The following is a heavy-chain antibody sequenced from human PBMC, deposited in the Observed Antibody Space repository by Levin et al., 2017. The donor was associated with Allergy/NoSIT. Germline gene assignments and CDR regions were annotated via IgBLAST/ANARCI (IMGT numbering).Heavy chain of an antibody. J-gene: IGHJ3*02. CDR3: ARDLDAFDI. CDR2: IYYSGST. Sequence: SQTLSLTCTVSGGSISSYYWSWIRQPPGKGLEWIGYIYYSGSTNYNPSLKSRVTISVDTSKNQFSLKLSSVTAADTAVYYCARDLDAFDIWGQGTMVTVSS. CDR1: GGSISSYY. V-gene: IGHV4-59*01.